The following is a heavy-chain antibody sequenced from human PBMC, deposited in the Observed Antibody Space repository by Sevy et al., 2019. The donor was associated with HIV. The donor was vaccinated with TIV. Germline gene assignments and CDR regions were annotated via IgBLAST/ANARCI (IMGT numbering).Heavy chain of an antibody. CDR1: GFTFSSYA. Sequence: GGSLRLSCAASGFTFSSYAMSWVRQAPGKGLEWVSAISGSGGGTYYADSVKGRFTISRDNSKNTLYLQMNSLRAEDTAVYYCAKDGYKPSVGDENYYYYYMDVWGKGTTVTVSS. D-gene: IGHD1-20*01. CDR2: ISGSGGGT. CDR3: AKDGYKPSVGDENYYYYYMDV. J-gene: IGHJ6*03. V-gene: IGHV3-23*01.